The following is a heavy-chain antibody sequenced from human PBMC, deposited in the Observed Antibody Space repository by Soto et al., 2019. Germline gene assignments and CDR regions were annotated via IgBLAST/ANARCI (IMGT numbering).Heavy chain of an antibody. CDR3: ARHVEGSPNPGGHDAFDI. V-gene: IGHV4-39*01. D-gene: IGHD3-10*01. CDR1: GGSISSSSYY. CDR2: IYYSGST. J-gene: IGHJ3*02. Sequence: QLQLQESGPGLVKPSETLSLTCTVSGGSISSSSYYWGWIRQPPGKGLEWIGSIYYSGSTYYNPSLKSRVNISVDPSKNQFSLKRSFVTAGDTAVYYCARHVEGSPNPGGHDAFDIWGQGTMVTASS.